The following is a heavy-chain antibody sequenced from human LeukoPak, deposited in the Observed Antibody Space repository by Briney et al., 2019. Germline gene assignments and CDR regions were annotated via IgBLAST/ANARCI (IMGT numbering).Heavy chain of an antibody. CDR1: GYTLTNYD. D-gene: IGHD2-15*01. CDR3: ARLMGDGSPNRSTFDP. CDR2: MNPNSGNT. Sequence: ASVKVSCKTSGYTLTNYDVTWVRQATGQGLEWMGWMNPNSGNTGYAQKFQGRVTMTRDTSISTAYMELSSLRSEDTAVYYCARLMGDGSPNRSTFDPWGQGTLVTVSS. J-gene: IGHJ5*02. V-gene: IGHV1-8*02.